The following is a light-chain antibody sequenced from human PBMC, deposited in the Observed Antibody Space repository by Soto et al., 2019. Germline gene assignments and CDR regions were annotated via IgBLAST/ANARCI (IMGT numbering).Light chain of an antibody. J-gene: IGLJ1*01. CDR3: TSYTSSFTHL. V-gene: IGLV1-40*01. CDR1: TSNIGAGYD. CDR2: GNS. Sequence: QSVLTQPPSVSGAPGQRVTFSCTGSTSNIGAGYDVHWYQQLPGTSPKLLIFGNSNRPSRVPDRFSGSKSGNTASLTISGLQTEDEADYYCTSYTSSFTHLFGTGTKVTVL.